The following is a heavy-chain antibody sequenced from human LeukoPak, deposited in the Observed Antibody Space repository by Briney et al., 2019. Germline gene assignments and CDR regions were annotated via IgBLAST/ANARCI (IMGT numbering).Heavy chain of an antibody. CDR2: ISSSSSYI. CDR1: GFTFSSYS. Sequence: GGSLRLSCAASGFTFSSYSMNWVRQAPGKGLEWVSSISSSSSYIYYADSVKGRFTISRANAKNSLYLQMNSLRAEDTAVYYCARVVYYDSSGYYDEYYYMDVWGKGTTVTVSS. J-gene: IGHJ6*03. CDR3: ARVVYYDSSGYYDEYYYMDV. V-gene: IGHV3-21*01. D-gene: IGHD3-22*01.